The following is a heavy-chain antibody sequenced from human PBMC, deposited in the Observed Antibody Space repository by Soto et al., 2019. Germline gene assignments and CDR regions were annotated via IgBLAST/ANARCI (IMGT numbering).Heavy chain of an antibody. CDR3: AKNGYGSDVLWWFGP. D-gene: IGHD5-12*01. J-gene: IGHJ5*02. Sequence: EVQLLESGGGLVQPGGSLRLSCAASGFTFGIYAMSWVRQAPGTGLEWVSAISGTADNTYYADSVKGRFTISRDNSKNTLYLQLNSLRAEYTAVYYCAKNGYGSDVLWWFGPWGQGTLVTVSS. CDR2: ISGTADNT. V-gene: IGHV3-23*01. CDR1: GFTFGIYA.